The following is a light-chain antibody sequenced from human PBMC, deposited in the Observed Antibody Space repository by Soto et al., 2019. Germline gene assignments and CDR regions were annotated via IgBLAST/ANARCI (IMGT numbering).Light chain of an antibody. CDR2: DAS. J-gene: IGKJ1*01. Sequence: DIPMTQSPSTLSASVGDRVTITCRASQSISSWLAWYQQKPGKAPKFLIYDASSLESGVPSRFSGSRSGTEFTLTISSLQPDDFATYYCQQYDSYSRTFGQGTKVEIK. CDR1: QSISSW. V-gene: IGKV1-5*01. CDR3: QQYDSYSRT.